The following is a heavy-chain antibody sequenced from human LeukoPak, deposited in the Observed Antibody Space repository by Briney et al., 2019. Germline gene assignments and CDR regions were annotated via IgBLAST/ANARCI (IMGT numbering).Heavy chain of an antibody. CDR2: MNPNSGNT. V-gene: IGHV1-8*01. J-gene: IGHJ4*02. CDR1: GYTFTSYD. CDR3: ARGNYDYIWGSYRYTGLRY. D-gene: IGHD3-16*02. Sequence: ASVNVSCKASGYTFTSYDINWVRQATGQGLEWMGWMNPNSGNTGYAQKFQGRVTMTRNTSISTAYMELSSLRSEDTAVYYCARGNYDYIWGSYRYTGLRYWGQGTLVTVSS.